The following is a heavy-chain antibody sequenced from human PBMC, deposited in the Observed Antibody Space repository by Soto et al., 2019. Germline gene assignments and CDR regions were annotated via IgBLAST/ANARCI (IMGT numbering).Heavy chain of an antibody. Sequence: PGASLKISCVGSGYSFTNYWIGWVRQMPGKGLEWMGTIYPGDSDTRYSPSFQGQVTISADKSINTAYLQWNSLKASDTAMYYCMRQLGVDADNWFHPWGQGTLVTVSS. CDR3: MRQLGVDADNWFHP. CDR2: IYPGDSDT. V-gene: IGHV5-51*01. D-gene: IGHD2-8*01. J-gene: IGHJ5*02. CDR1: GYSFTNYW.